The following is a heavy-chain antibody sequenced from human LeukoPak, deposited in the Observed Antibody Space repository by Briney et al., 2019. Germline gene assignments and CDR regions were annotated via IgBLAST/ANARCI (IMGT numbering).Heavy chain of an antibody. CDR3: AKFYGVPIVL. CDR2: IRYDGSNK. V-gene: IGHV3-30*02. CDR1: GFTLSSYC. D-gene: IGHD1-26*01. Sequence: VQPGGALRLXCAAAGFTLSSYCMHWVRQAPGKGLGGVAFIRYDGSNKYYADSVKGRFTISRDNSKNTLYLQMNSLRAEDTAVYYCAKFYGVPIVLWGQGTLVTVSS. J-gene: IGHJ4*02.